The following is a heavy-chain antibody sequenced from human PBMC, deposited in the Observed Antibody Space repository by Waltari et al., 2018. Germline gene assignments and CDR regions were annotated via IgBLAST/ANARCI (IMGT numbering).Heavy chain of an antibody. D-gene: IGHD4-17*01. CDR3: ARGEYGDYEDAFDI. Sequence: QLQLQESGPGLVKPSETLSLTCTVSGGSISSSSYYWGWIRQPPGKGLEWIGSIYYSGSTVSNPSLKSRVTISVDTSKNQFSLKLSSVTASDTAVYYCARGEYGDYEDAFDIWGQGTMVTVSS. CDR1: GGSISSSSYY. J-gene: IGHJ3*02. V-gene: IGHV4-39*07. CDR2: IYYSGST.